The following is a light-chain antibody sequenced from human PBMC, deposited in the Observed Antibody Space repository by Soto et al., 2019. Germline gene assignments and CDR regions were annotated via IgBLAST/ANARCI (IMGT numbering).Light chain of an antibody. CDR2: GAS. CDR1: QSIRYY. CDR3: QHHNSYSQT. J-gene: IGKJ1*01. Sequence: DIQLTQSPPTLSASVGDRVTITCRASQSIRYYLAWYQQMPGKAAKLLIYGASSLQSGVQSRFSGSGSGTEFTLTVSSLQPDDFATSFCQHHNSYSQTFGPGTKVELK. V-gene: IGKV1-5*01.